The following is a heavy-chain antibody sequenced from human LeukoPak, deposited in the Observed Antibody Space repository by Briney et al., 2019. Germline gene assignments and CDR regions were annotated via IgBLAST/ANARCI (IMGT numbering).Heavy chain of an antibody. CDR2: IKNKGDGGTT. J-gene: IGHJ4*02. Sequence: GGSLRLSCAASGFTFNKAWMSWVRLAPGKGLEWVGRIKNKGDGGTTDYAAPVKGRFTVSRDDSKSTLYLQMNSLKTEDTAVYYRTTSGTPFEYWGQGTLVTVSS. D-gene: IGHD3-10*01. CDR1: GFTFNKAW. V-gene: IGHV3-15*01. CDR3: TTSGTPFEY.